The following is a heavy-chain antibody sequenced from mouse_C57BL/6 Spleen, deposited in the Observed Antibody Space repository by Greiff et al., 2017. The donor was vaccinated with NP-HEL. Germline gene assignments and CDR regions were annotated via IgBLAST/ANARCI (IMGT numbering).Heavy chain of an antibody. D-gene: IGHD4-1*01. V-gene: IGHV5-16*01. J-gene: IGHJ2*01. CDR1: GFTFSDYY. Sequence: EVQLVESEGGLVQPGSSMKLSCTASGFTFSDYYMAWVRQVPEKGLEWVANINYDGSSTYYLDSLKSRFIISRDNAKNILYLQMSSLKSEDTATYDCARGGLGRGYFDYWGQGTTLTVSS. CDR2: INYDGSST. CDR3: ARGGLGRGYFDY.